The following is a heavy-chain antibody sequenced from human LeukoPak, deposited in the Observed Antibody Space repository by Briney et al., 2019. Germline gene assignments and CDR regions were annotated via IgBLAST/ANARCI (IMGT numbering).Heavy chain of an antibody. V-gene: IGHV4-34*08. CDR2: INHSGHT. CDR1: GFTFSNAW. D-gene: IGHD3-22*01. CDR3: ARLNYFDSSGQNWFDP. Sequence: PGGSLRLSCAASGFTFSNAWMNWVRQAPGKGLEWIGEINHSGHTNFNPTLKSRVTLSVDTSNQQISLKLTSVTAADTAVYYCARLNYFDSSGQNWFDPWGQGTLVTVSS. J-gene: IGHJ5*02.